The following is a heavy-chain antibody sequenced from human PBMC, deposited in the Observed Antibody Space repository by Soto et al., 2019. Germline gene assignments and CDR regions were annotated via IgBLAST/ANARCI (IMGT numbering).Heavy chain of an antibody. J-gene: IGHJ5*02. CDR3: ARDPGPRSASIRGLGWFDP. V-gene: IGHV3-7*03. CDR1: GFTFSGYW. D-gene: IGHD2-2*01. CDR2: INRDGSEE. Sequence: EMLLVESGGGLVQPGGSLRLSCVASGFTFSGYWMSWVRQAPGKGLEWVANINRDGSEEHYVDSVKGRFIISRDNAKNSVYLQMDSLGGDDSAVYYCARDPGPRSASIRGLGWFDPWGQGTLVTVSS.